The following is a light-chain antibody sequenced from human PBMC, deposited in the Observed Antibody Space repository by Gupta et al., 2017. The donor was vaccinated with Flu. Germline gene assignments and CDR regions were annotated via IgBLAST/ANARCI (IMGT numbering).Light chain of an antibody. J-gene: IGKJ3*01. CDR1: QSISSW. Sequence: DIQMTQSPSTLSASVGDRVTVTCRASQSISSWLAWYQQKPGKAPKLLIYKASTLESGVPSRFSGSGSGTEFTLTISRLQPDDFATYYCQHDNDYPFTFGHGTKVDIK. V-gene: IGKV1-5*03. CDR2: KAS. CDR3: QHDNDYPFT.